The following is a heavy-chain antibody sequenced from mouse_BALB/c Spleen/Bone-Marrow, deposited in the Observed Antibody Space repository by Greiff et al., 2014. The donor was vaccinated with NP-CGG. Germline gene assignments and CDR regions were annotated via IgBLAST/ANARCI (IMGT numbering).Heavy chain of an antibody. Sequence: VQLQQSGAGLVKPGASVKLSCKASGYTFTSYWMHWVKQRPGQGLEWIGEINPSNGRTNYNEKFKSKATLTVDKSSSTAYMQLSSLTSEDSAVYYCARYATATYWFAYWGQGTLATVSA. CDR1: GYTFTSYW. CDR3: ARYATATYWFAY. V-gene: IGHV1S81*02. CDR2: INPSNGRT. D-gene: IGHD1-2*01. J-gene: IGHJ3*01.